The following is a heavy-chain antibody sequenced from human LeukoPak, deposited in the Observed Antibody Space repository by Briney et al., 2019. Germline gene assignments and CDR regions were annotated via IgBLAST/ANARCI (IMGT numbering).Heavy chain of an antibody. J-gene: IGHJ4*02. V-gene: IGHV3-23*01. CDR1: GFTFSSYA. CDR2: ISGSGGST. Sequence: GGSLRLSCAASGFTFSSYAMSWVRQAPGKGLEWVSAISGSGGSTYYADSVKGRFTISRDNSKNTLYLQMDSLRAEDTAVYYCAKDLDEVAGSDYFDHWGQGTLVTVSS. CDR3: AKDLDEVAGSDYFDH. D-gene: IGHD6-19*01.